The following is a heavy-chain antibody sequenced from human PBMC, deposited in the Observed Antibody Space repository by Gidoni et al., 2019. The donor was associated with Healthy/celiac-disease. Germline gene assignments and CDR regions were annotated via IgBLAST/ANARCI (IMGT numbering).Heavy chain of an antibody. J-gene: IGHJ4*02. CDR2: INAGNGNT. CDR1: GYTFTSYA. CDR3: ARDNTLYDFWSGSYGYYFDY. Sequence: QVQLVQSGAEVKKPGASVKVSCKASGYTFTSYATHWVRQAPGQRLEWMGWINAGNGNTKYSQKFQGRVTITRDTSASTAYMELSSLRSEDTAVYYCARDNTLYDFWSGSYGYYFDYWGQGTLVTVSS. D-gene: IGHD3-3*01. V-gene: IGHV1-3*01.